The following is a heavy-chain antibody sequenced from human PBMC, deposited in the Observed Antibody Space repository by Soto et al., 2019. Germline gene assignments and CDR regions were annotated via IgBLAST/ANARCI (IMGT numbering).Heavy chain of an antibody. CDR3: AREYCSSSSCYGVDY. CDR2: ISTSNGNT. CDR1: GYIFTTYG. D-gene: IGHD2-2*01. Sequence: ASVKVSCKASGYIFTTYGISWVRQAPGQGLEWMGWISTSNGNTKYAQKVEGRVTMTTDTSTSIAYMELRSLRSDDTAVYYCAREYCSSSSCYGVDYWGQGILVTSPQ. J-gene: IGHJ4*02. V-gene: IGHV1-18*01.